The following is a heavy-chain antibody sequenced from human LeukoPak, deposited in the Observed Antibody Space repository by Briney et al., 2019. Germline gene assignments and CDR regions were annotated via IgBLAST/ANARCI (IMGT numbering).Heavy chain of an antibody. Sequence: SETLSLTCAVYGGSLSGYYWSWIRQPPGKGLEWIGEINHSGSTNYNPSLKSRVTISVDTSKNQFSLKLSSVTAADTAVYYCARALLLWFGELREANWFDPWGQGTLVTVSS. V-gene: IGHV4-34*01. CDR2: INHSGST. D-gene: IGHD3-10*01. CDR3: ARALLLWFGELREANWFDP. J-gene: IGHJ5*02. CDR1: GGSLSGYY.